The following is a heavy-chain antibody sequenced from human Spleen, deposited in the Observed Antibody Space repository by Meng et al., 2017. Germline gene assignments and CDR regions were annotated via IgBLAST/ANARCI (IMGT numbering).Heavy chain of an antibody. CDR3: ARGRGQAAPHYFDY. Sequence: GESLKISCAASGFTFSSYWMHWVRQAPGKGLVWVSRINSDGSSTSYADSVKGRFTISRDNSKNTLYLQMNSLRAEDTAVYYCARGRGQAAPHYFDYWGQGTLVTVSS. CDR2: INSDGSST. CDR1: GFTFSSYW. D-gene: IGHD6-25*01. V-gene: IGHV3-74*01. J-gene: IGHJ4*02.